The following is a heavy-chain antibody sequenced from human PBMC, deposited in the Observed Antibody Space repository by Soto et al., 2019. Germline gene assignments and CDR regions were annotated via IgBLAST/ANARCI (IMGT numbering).Heavy chain of an antibody. CDR3: AREYSSSATHHKFYYYYYYGMDV. Sequence: HVQLVESGGGVVQPGRSLRLSCAACGFTFSSYAMHWVRQAPGRGMEWVAVISYDGSNKYYADSVKGRFTISRDNSKNTLYLQVNSLRAEDTAVYYCAREYSSSATHHKFYYYYYYGMDVWGQGTTVTVSS. CDR1: GFTFSSYA. J-gene: IGHJ6*02. V-gene: IGHV3-30-3*01. D-gene: IGHD6-6*01. CDR2: ISYDGSNK.